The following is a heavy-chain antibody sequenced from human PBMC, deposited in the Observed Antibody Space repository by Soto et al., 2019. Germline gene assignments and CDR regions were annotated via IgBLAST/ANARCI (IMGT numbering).Heavy chain of an antibody. CDR2: ISPGGSIK. J-gene: IGHJ4*02. CDR1: GFTFNNNA. CDR3: AKRRDGYSFDY. V-gene: IGHV3-23*01. Sequence: PGGSLRLSCAASGFTFNNNAMAWVRQAPGKGLEWVSSISPGGSIKVYADSVKGRFTISRDNSKNMVSLQMSSLRAEDTAIYYCAKRRDGYSFDYWGQGALVTVSS. D-gene: IGHD4-4*01.